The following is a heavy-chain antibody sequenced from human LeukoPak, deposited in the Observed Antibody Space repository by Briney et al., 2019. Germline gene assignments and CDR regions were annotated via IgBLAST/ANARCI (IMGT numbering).Heavy chain of an antibody. J-gene: IGHJ6*03. CDR1: GFTFSSYA. CDR2: ISYDGSNK. V-gene: IGHV3-30*04. Sequence: GGSLRLSCAASGFTFSSYAMHWVRQAPGKGLEWVAVISYDGSNKYYADSVKGRFTISRDNSKNTLYLQMNSLRAEDTAIYYCAKDGDSTGYYSSYYNHMDVWGKGTSVTISS. CDR3: AKDGDSTGYYSSYYNHMDV. D-gene: IGHD3-22*01.